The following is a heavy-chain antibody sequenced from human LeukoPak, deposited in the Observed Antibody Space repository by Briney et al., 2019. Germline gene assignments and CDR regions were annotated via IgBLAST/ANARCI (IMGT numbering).Heavy chain of an antibody. CDR1: GFTFSSYG. Sequence: GGSLRLSCAASGFTFSSYGMHWVRQAPGKGLEWVAVISYDGSNKYYADSVKGRFTISRDNSENTLYLQMNSLRAEDTAVYYCAKENDYWGQGTLVTVSS. CDR3: AKENDY. J-gene: IGHJ4*02. V-gene: IGHV3-30*18. CDR2: ISYDGSNK.